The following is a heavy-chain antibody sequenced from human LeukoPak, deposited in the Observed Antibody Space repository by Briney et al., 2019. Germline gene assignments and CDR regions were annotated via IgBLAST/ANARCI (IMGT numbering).Heavy chain of an antibody. J-gene: IGHJ4*02. Sequence: SETLSLTCAVSGYSISNGYYWAWIRQPPGKGLEWIGNIYHSGSTYYNPSLKSRVTISVDTSKNQFSLKLSSVTAADTAVYYCARRYSNYFFDYWGQGTLVTVSS. D-gene: IGHD4-11*01. CDR2: IYHSGST. V-gene: IGHV4-38-2*01. CDR1: GYSISNGYY. CDR3: ARRYSNYFFDY.